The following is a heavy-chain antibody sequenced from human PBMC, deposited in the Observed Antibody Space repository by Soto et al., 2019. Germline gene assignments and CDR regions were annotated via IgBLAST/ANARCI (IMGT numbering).Heavy chain of an antibody. Sequence: QVQLVQSGAEVKKPGSSVKVSCEASGGTFTGHAISWVRQAPGQGPEWMGGLIPLFGTSQHAQNFQGRLAITADKSTRTAYMELTTLPFEDTAIYSCARGPNWGYRFDSWGQGTRVTVSS. CDR2: LIPLFGTS. D-gene: IGHD7-27*01. V-gene: IGHV1-69*06. CDR1: GGTFTGHA. CDR3: ARGPNWGYRFDS. J-gene: IGHJ4*02.